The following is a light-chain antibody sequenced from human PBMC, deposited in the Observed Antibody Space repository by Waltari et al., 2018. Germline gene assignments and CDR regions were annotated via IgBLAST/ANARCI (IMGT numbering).Light chain of an antibody. J-gene: IGKJ2*01. CDR1: QDISSR. CDR3: LQAYSFPRT. CDR2: TAS. V-gene: IGKV1-12*01. Sequence: TCRASQDISSRLAWYQQKPGKAPKLLIYTASTLQSGVPSRFSGSGSGTEFTLIITTLQPEDFATYFCLQAYSFPRTFGQGTKLEIK.